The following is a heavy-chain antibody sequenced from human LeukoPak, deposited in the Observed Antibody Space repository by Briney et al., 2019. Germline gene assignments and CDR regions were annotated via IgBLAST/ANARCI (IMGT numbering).Heavy chain of an antibody. V-gene: IGHV4-39*01. CDR2: IYDSGST. CDR1: GVSIRSSYYY. J-gene: IGHJ3*02. Sequence: SETLSLTCTVSGVSIRSSYYYWGWIRQPPGKGLEWIGSIYDSGSTYYNPSLKSRVTISVDTSKNQFSLKLNSVTAADTAVYYCARITYGDNHFDIWGQGTMVTVSS. CDR3: ARITYGDNHFDI. D-gene: IGHD4-23*01.